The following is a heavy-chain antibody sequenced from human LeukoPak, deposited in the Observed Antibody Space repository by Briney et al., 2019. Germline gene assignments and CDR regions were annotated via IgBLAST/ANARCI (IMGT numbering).Heavy chain of an antibody. Sequence: SETLSLTCTVSGGSINNNYWGWFRQPPGKGLEWLGYIYSSGSTTYNPSLESRLAISTDTSKNHFSLKLSSVTAADTAVYFCAKRAVTTAGDLWFDPWGQGTLVTVSS. CDR2: IYSSGST. D-gene: IGHD2-21*01. J-gene: IGHJ5*02. CDR1: GGSINNNY. CDR3: AKRAVTTAGDLWFDP. V-gene: IGHV4-59*08.